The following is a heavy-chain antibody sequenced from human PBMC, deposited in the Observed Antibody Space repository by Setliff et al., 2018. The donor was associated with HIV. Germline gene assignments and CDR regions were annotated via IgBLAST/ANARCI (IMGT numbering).Heavy chain of an antibody. CDR2: ISAYNGNT. Sequence: RASVKVSCKASGYSFSTNGISWVRQAPGQGLEWMGWISAYNGNTNYAQKFQGRVTMTTDTSTSTASMELRSLTSDDTAVYYCARDPPVVVRHLFDLWGQGTLVTVSS. V-gene: IGHV1-18*01. CDR3: ARDPPVVVRHLFDL. D-gene: IGHD2-15*01. CDR1: GYSFSTNG. J-gene: IGHJ4*02.